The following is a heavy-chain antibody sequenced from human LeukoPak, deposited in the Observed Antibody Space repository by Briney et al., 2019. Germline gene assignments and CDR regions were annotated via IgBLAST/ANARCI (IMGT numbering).Heavy chain of an antibody. J-gene: IGHJ4*02. D-gene: IGHD6-13*01. CDR2: ISSSSKYI. CDR1: GFTFSIYS. V-gene: IGHV3-21*01. CDR3: TRAVAAADFSPGY. Sequence: GGSLRLSCVASGFTFSIYSMNWVRQAPGQGLEWVSCISSSSKYIYYADSVKGRFTISRDNAKNSVYLQMNSLRAEDTAVYYRTRAVAAADFSPGYWGQGTLVTVSS.